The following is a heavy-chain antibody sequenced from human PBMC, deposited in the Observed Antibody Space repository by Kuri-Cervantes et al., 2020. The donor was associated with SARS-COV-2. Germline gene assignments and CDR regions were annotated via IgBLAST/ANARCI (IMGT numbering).Heavy chain of an antibody. D-gene: IGHD6-13*01. CDR2: IKQDGSEK. CDR1: GYPISSGY. Sequence: ETLSLTCGVSGYPISSGYNWGWIRQPPGKGLEWAANIKQDGSEKYYVDSVKGRFTISRDNSKNTLYLQMNSLRAEDTAVYYCAKSVPVWQQLPYNWFDPWGQGTLVTVSS. J-gene: IGHJ5*02. CDR3: AKSVPVWQQLPYNWFDP. V-gene: IGHV3-7*01.